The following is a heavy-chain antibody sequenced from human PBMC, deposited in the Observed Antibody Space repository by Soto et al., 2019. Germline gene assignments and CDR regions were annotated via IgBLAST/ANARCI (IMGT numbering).Heavy chain of an antibody. V-gene: IGHV4-39*01. CDR1: GGSMSSGSYY. J-gene: IGHJ4*02. CDR2: IYYSGTT. D-gene: IGHD4-17*01. Sequence: QLQLQESGPGLVKPSETLSLTCTVSGGSMSSGSYYWGWIRQPPGKGLEWIGSIYYSGTTYYNPSLKSRVTIFGDMSKNQFSLKLSSVTATDTAVYYCSRLAPPYGDLDYWGQGTLVTVSS. CDR3: SRLAPPYGDLDY.